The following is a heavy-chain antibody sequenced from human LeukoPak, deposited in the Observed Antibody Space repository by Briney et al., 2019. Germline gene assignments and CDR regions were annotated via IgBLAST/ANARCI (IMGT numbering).Heavy chain of an antibody. V-gene: IGHV4-39*01. Sequence: PSETLSLTCTVSGGSISSSSYYWGWIRQPPGKGLEWIGSIYYSGSTYYNPSLKSRVTISVDTSKNQFSLMLSSVTAADTAVYYCARHAPSGYCFDYWGQGTLVTVSS. CDR2: IYYSGST. D-gene: IGHD3-3*01. J-gene: IGHJ4*02. CDR1: GGSISSSSYY. CDR3: ARHAPSGYCFDY.